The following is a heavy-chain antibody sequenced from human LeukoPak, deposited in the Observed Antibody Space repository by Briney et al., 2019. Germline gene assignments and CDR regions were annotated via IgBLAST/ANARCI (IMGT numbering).Heavy chain of an antibody. CDR1: GCTFSSYE. V-gene: IGHV3-48*03. CDR3: ARVDYSGDY. CDR2: ISSSGSTI. Sequence: GGSLRLPCAASGCTFSSYEMNWVRQAPGKGLEWVSYISSSGSTIYYADSVKGRFTISRDNAKNSLYLQMNSLRAEETAVYYCARVDYSGDYWGQGTLVTVSS. J-gene: IGHJ4*02. D-gene: IGHD2-2*03.